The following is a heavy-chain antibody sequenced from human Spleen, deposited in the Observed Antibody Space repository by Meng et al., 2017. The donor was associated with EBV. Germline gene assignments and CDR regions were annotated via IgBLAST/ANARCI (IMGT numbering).Heavy chain of an antibody. V-gene: IGHV4-4*02. J-gene: IGHJ4*02. Sequence: VTLRWSGQGCVGHWGNLALTGSVADGYISSSTVWTWVRQPPGKVLGWIGEIYHTGSTNLNPSLKSRVSLSVDKSTNQFSLKLSSVTAADTGLYYCARVSGGHDVHFDSWGQGTLVTVSS. D-gene: IGHD1-26*01. CDR1: DGYISSSTV. CDR2: IYHTGST. CDR3: ARVSGGHDVHFDS.